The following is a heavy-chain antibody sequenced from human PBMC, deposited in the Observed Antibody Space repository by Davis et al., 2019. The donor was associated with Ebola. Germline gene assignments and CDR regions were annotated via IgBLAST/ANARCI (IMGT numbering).Heavy chain of an antibody. V-gene: IGHV3-11*01. Sequence: GESLKISCAASGFTFSDYYMSWIRQAPGKGLEWVSYISSSGSTIYYADSVKGRFTISRDNAKNSLYLQMNSLRAEDTAVYYCARSEGATVAIYYMDVWGKGTTVTVSS. D-gene: IGHD4-11*01. CDR2: ISSSGSTI. CDR1: GFTFSDYY. J-gene: IGHJ6*03. CDR3: ARSEGATVAIYYMDV.